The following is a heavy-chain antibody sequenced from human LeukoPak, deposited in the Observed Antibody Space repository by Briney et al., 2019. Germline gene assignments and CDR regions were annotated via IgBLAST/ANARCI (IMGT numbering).Heavy chain of an antibody. CDR3: AMGNYYDSSGYYWFDP. CDR2: INPNSGGT. V-gene: IGHV1-2*04. CDR1: GYTFTGYY. Sequence: VSVKVSCKASGYTFTGYYMHWVRQAPGQGLEWMGWINPNSGGTNYAQKFQGWVTMTRDTSISTAYMELSRLRSDDTAVYYCAMGNYYDSSGYYWFDPWGRGTLVTVSS. D-gene: IGHD3-22*01. J-gene: IGHJ5*02.